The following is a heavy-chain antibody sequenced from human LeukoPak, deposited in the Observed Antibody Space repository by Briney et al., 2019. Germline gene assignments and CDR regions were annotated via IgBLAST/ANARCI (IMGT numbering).Heavy chain of an antibody. V-gene: IGHV4-31*03. CDR2: IYYSGST. Sequence: PSETLSLTCTVSGGSISSGGYYWSWIRQHPGKGLKWIGYIYYSGSTYYNPSLKSRVTISVDTSKNQFSLKLSSVTAADTAVYYCAREGDYGLGFFDYWGQGTLVTVSS. J-gene: IGHJ4*02. CDR3: AREGDYGLGFFDY. D-gene: IGHD4-17*01. CDR1: GGSISSGGYY.